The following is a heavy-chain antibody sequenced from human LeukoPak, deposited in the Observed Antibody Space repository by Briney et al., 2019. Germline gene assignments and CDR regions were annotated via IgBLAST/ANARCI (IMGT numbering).Heavy chain of an antibody. CDR2: ISSSGSTI. J-gene: IGHJ3*02. V-gene: IGHV3-48*03. D-gene: IGHD6-19*01. CDR3: AREGQWRSFDI. Sequence: GGSLRLSCAASGFTFSSYEMNWVRQAPGKGLEWVSYISSSGSTIYYADSVKGRFTISRDNAKNSLYLQMNSLRAEDTAVYYCAREGQWRSFDIWGQGTMVTVSS. CDR1: GFTFSSYE.